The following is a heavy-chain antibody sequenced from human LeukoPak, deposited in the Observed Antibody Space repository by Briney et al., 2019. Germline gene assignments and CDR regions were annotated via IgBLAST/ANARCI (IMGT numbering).Heavy chain of an antibody. CDR2: ISAYNGNR. Sequence: ASVKVSCKGSGYTFTSFGISWARQAPGQGLEWMGWISAYNGNRNYAQKLQGRVTMTTDTSTSTAYMEIRSLRSDDTAVYYCTRGLGVDTTMIFFDYWGQGSLVTVSS. D-gene: IGHD5-18*01. J-gene: IGHJ4*02. CDR1: GYTFTSFG. CDR3: TRGLGVDTTMIFFDY. V-gene: IGHV1-18*01.